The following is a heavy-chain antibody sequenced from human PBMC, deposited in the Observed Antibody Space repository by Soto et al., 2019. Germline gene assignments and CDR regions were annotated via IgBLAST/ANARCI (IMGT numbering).Heavy chain of an antibody. Sequence: PSETLSLTCTVSGGSISSGDYYWSWIRQPPGKGLEWIGYIYYSGSTYYNPSLKSRVTISVDTSKNQFSLKLSSVTAADTAVYYCASQAYYYDSSGPQGGWFDPWGQGTLVTVSS. CDR1: GGSISSGDYY. CDR2: IYYSGST. D-gene: IGHD3-22*01. V-gene: IGHV4-30-4*01. J-gene: IGHJ5*02. CDR3: ASQAYYYDSSGPQGGWFDP.